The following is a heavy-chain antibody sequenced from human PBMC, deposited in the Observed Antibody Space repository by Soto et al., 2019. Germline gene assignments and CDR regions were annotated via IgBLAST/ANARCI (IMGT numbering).Heavy chain of an antibody. CDR3: ARDYNWAVDY. Sequence: QVQLVQSGAEVKKPGASLKVSCKASGFTFTSYHMHWLRQAPGQGLQWMGIIQPRDHSITYAQKFHGRVSMTWDTSTSTVYMELSSLRSDDTAVYYCARDYNWAVDYWGQGTLVTVSS. D-gene: IGHD1-1*01. CDR2: IQPRDHSI. J-gene: IGHJ4*02. CDR1: GFTFTSYH. V-gene: IGHV1-46*01.